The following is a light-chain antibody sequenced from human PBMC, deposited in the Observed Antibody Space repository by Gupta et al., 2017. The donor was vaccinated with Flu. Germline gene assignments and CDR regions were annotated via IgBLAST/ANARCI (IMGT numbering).Light chain of an antibody. CDR2: GAS. V-gene: IGKV3-20*01. Sequence: EIVLTQSPGTLSLSPGERATLSCRASQSLSSSYLAWYQQKPGQAPALLIYGASNRATGIPDRFSGSGSGTDFTLTIRRLEPEDFAMYYCQQFGSSSWTFGQGTKVEIK. CDR1: QSLSSSY. CDR3: QQFGSSSWT. J-gene: IGKJ1*01.